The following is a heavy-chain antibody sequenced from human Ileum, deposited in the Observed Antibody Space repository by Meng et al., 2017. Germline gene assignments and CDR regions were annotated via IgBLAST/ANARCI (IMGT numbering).Heavy chain of an antibody. CDR1: GFTFSNTW. CDR2: IKSKTAGETT. D-gene: IGHD1-20*01. J-gene: IGHJ4*02. CDR3: VTAWPN. Sequence: GESLKISCVGSGFTFSNTWPSWVRQAPGKGLEWVGRIKSKTAGETTDYAAPVKGRFTISRDDSKTTVYLQINSLKSEDTAVYYCVTAWPNWGQGTLVTVSS. V-gene: IGHV3-15*01.